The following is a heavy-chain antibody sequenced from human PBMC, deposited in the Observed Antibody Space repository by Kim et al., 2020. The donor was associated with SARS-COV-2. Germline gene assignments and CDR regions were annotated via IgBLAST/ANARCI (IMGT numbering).Heavy chain of an antibody. CDR3: ASRVRGASTKWYFDL. V-gene: IGHV4-59*01. J-gene: IGHJ2*01. Sequence: PSLKSRVTISVDTSKNQFSLKLSSVTAADTAVYYCASRVRGASTKWYFDLWGRGTLVTVSS. D-gene: IGHD3-10*01.